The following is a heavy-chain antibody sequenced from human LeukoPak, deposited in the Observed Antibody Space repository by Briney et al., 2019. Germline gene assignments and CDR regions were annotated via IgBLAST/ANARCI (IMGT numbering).Heavy chain of an antibody. CDR2: IYHSGST. D-gene: IGHD6-19*01. V-gene: IGHV4-38-2*02. J-gene: IGHJ3*01. CDR3: ARDLHLRSAWTDAFAF. CDR1: GYSISSGYY. Sequence: PSETLSLTCTVSGYSISSGYYWGWIRQPPGKGLEWIGSIYHSGSTYYNPSLKSRVTISVDTSKNQFSLKLSSVTAADTAVYYCARDLHLRSAWTDAFAFWGQGTMVTVSS.